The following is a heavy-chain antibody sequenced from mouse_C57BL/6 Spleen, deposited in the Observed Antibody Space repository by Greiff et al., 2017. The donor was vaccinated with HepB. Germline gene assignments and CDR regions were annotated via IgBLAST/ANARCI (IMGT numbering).Heavy chain of an antibody. CDR2: INPGSGGT. CDR3: ARRGYYGSSTYWYFDV. V-gene: IGHV1-54*01. J-gene: IGHJ1*03. D-gene: IGHD1-1*01. CDR1: GYAFTNYL. Sequence: VQLVESGAELVRPGTSVKVSCKASGYAFTNYLIEWVKQRPGQGLEWIGVINPGSGGTNYNEKFKGKATLTADKSSSTAYMQLSSLTSEDSAVYFCARRGYYGSSTYWYFDVWGTGTTVTVSS.